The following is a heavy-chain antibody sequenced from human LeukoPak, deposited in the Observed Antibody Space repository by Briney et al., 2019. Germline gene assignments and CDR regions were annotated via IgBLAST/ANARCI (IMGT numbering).Heavy chain of an antibody. D-gene: IGHD6-19*01. CDR2: IWYDGSNK. Sequence: GRSLRLSCAASGFTFSSYGMHWVRQAPGKGLEWVAVIWYDGSNKYYADSVKGRFTISRDNSKNTLYLQMNSLRAEDTGVYYCATSYSSGSRRGFDPWGQGTLVTVSS. CDR1: GFTFSSYG. CDR3: ATSYSSGSRRGFDP. V-gene: IGHV3-33*01. J-gene: IGHJ5*02.